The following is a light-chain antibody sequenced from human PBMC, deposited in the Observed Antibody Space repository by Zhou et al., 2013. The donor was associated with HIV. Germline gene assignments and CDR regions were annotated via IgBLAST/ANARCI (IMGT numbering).Light chain of an antibody. J-gene: IGKJ2*04. V-gene: IGKV3-20*01. CDR3: QQYGSSMCS. CDR1: QSVSKY. Sequence: EIVLTQSPATLSLSPGERATLSCRASQSVSKYLGWYQQKPGQAPRLLIYGASSRATGIPDRFSVSASGTDFTLTISTLEPEDFAVYYCQQYGSSMCSFGQGTKLEIK. CDR2: GAS.